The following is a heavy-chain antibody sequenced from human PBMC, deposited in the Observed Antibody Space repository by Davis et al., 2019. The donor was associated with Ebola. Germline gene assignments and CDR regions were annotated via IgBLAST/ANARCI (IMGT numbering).Heavy chain of an antibody. CDR3: ARGGIQLWFGMANWFDP. J-gene: IGHJ5*02. CDR1: GGSFSGYY. D-gene: IGHD5-18*01. CDR2: INHSGST. Sequence: PSETLSLTCAVYGGSFSGYYWSWIRQPPGKGLEWIGEINHSGSTNYNPSLKSRVTISVDTSKNQFSLKLSSVTAADTAVYYCARGGIQLWFGMANWFDPWGQGTLVTVSS. V-gene: IGHV4-34*01.